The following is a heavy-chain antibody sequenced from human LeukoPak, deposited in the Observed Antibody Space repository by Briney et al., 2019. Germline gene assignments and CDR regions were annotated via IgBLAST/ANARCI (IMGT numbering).Heavy chain of an antibody. V-gene: IGHV3-7*01. CDR1: GFTFSSYW. Sequence: GGSLRLSCAASGFTFSSYWMSWVRQAPGKGLEWVATIKQDGSERYYVDSVKGRFTISRDNSENTLYLQMNSLRTEDTAVYYCGTGLYYGSGKFSLFPTYREDFDYWGQGTLVTVSS. CDR3: GTGLYYGSGKFSLFPTYREDFDY. D-gene: IGHD3-10*01. CDR2: IKQDGSER. J-gene: IGHJ4*02.